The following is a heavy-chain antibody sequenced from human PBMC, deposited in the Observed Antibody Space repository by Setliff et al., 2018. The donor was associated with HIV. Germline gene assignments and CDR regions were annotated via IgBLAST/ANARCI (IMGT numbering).Heavy chain of an antibody. J-gene: IGHJ3*02. CDR3: ARGYCSGGSCYFSVDAFDI. CDR2: IYTSGST. D-gene: IGHD2-15*01. V-gene: IGHV4-4*07. Sequence: SETLSLTCTVSGGSISSYYWSWIRQRAGKGLEWIGRIYTSGSTNYNPSLKSRVTMSVDTSKNRFSLKLSSVTAADTAVYYCARGYCSGGSCYFSVDAFDIWGQGTMVTVSS. CDR1: GGSISSYY.